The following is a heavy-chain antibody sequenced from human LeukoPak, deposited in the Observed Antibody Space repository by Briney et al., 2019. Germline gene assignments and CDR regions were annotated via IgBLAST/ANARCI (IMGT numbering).Heavy chain of an antibody. CDR2: ISGIGANT. CDR1: GFTFSSYA. J-gene: IGHJ4*02. CDR3: AKRLLGYADSSPIDY. V-gene: IGHV3-23*01. Sequence: GGSLRLSCEASGFTFSSYAMSWVRQAPGKGLEWVSGISGIGANTYYADSVRGWFTISRDNSKNTLYLQMNSLRAEDTAVYYCAKRLLGYADSSPIDYWGQGTPVTVSS. D-gene: IGHD4-17*01.